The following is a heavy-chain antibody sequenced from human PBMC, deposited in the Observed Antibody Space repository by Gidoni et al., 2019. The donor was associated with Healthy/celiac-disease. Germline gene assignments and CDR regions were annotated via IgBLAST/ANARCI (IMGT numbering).Heavy chain of an antibody. CDR2: IIPIFGTA. V-gene: IGHV1-69*06. CDR3: ARDEKD. Sequence: VQLGQPGAEGKKPGPSVKVSCKASGDTFSSYGTSWVRQAPGQGLEWMGGIIPIFGTAHYAQKFQGRVTITADKPTSTVYMELSSLRSEDTAVYYCARDEKDWGQGTLVTVSS. J-gene: IGHJ4*02. CDR1: GDTFSSYG.